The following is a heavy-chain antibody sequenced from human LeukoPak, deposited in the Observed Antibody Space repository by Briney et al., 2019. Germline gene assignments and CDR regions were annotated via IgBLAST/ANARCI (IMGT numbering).Heavy chain of an antibody. CDR2: ISSSSYI. CDR3: ARDTSGGYSYGYGY. D-gene: IGHD5-18*01. J-gene: IGHJ4*02. CDR1: GFTFSSYS. V-gene: IGHV3-21*01. Sequence: GGSLRLSCAASGFTFSSYSMNWVRQAPGKGLEWVSSISSSSYIYYADSVKGRFTISRDDAKNSLYLQMNSLRAEDTAVYYCARDTSGGYSYGYGYWGQGTLVTVSS.